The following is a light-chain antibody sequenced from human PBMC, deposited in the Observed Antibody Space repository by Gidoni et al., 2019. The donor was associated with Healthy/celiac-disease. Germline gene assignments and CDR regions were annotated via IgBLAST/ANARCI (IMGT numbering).Light chain of an antibody. J-gene: IGKJ2*01. CDR2: GAS. V-gene: IGKV3-20*01. CDR1: QSVSSSY. Sequence: EIVLTQSPGTLSLSPGERASQSVSSSYLAWYQQKPGQAPRLLIYGASSRATGIPDRFSGSGYGTDFTLTISRLEPEDFAVYYCQLRNTFGQGTKLEIK. CDR3: QLRNT.